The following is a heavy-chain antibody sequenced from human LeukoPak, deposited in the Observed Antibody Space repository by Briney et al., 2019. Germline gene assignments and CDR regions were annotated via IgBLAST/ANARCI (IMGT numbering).Heavy chain of an antibody. Sequence: GGSLRLPCAASGFTFSSYAMSWVRQAPGKGLEWVSSISGNGGKTYYADSVKGRFTISRDDSKNTLYLQMNSLRAEDTAVYYCAKNGDYLFLCDYWGQGTLVTVSS. CDR2: ISGNGGKT. CDR3: AKNGDYLFLCDY. J-gene: IGHJ4*02. V-gene: IGHV3-23*01. CDR1: GFTFSSYA. D-gene: IGHD4-17*01.